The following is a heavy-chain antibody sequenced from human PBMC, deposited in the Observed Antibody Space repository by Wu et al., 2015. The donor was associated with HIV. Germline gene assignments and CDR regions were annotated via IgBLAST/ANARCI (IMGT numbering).Heavy chain of an antibody. CDR3: VRAPYDSSASYYHYYYMDV. CDR2: IIAIFHIA. CDR1: GGTFRSNA. J-gene: IGHJ6*03. D-gene: IGHD3-22*01. V-gene: IGHV1-69*13. Sequence: QVQLVQSGAEVKKPGSSVKVSCKASGGTFRSNAITWVRQAPGQGLEWMGGIIAIFHIANYAQKFQDRVTITADESTSTAYMELRSLKSEDTAVYYCVRAPYDSSASYYHYYYMDVWGKGTTVTVSS.